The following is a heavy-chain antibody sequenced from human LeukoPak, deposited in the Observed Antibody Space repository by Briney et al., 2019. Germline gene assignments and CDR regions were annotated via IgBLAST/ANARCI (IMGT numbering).Heavy chain of an antibody. V-gene: IGHV3-21*01. CDR2: ISSSSSYI. J-gene: IGHJ4*02. CDR3: AVDSSGWYKLFDY. D-gene: IGHD6-19*01. Sequence: GGSLRLSCAASGFTFSSYSMNWVRQAPGKGLEWVSSISSSSSYIYYADSVKGRFTISRDNAKNSLYLQMNSLRAGDTAVYYCAVDSSGWYKLFDYWGQGTLVTVSS. CDR1: GFTFSSYS.